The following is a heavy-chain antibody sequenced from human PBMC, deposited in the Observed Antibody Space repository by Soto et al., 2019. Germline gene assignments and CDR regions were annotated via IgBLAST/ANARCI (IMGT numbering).Heavy chain of an antibody. V-gene: IGHV4-59*01. CDR1: GGSISSYY. CDR3: ARSLYSYGFNWFDP. Sequence: SDTLSLTCTVSGGSISSYYWSRIRQPPGKGLEWIGYIYYSGSANYNPSLKSRVTISVHTPKNQFSLKLSSVTAADTAVYYCARSLYSYGFNWFDPWGQGTLVTVSS. CDR2: IYYSGSA. J-gene: IGHJ5*02. D-gene: IGHD5-18*01.